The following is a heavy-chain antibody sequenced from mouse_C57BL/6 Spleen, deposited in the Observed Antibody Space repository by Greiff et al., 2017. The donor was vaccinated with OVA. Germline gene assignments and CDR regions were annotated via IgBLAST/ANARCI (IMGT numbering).Heavy chain of an antibody. CDR3: ARYDSLAY. CDR1: GYTFTDYY. V-gene: IGHV1-26*01. J-gene: IGHJ3*01. CDR2: INPNNGGT. Sequence: EVKLQQSGPELVKPGASVKISCKASGYTFTDYYMNWVKQSHGKSLEWIGDINPNNGGTSYNQKFKGKATLTVDKSSSTAYMELRSLTSEDSAVYYCARYDSLAYWGQGTLVTVSA. D-gene: IGHD2-4*01.